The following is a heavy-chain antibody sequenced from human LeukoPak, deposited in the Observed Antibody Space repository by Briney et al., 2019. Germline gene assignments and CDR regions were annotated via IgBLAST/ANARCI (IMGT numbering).Heavy chain of an antibody. CDR2: MNPNSGNT. J-gene: IGHJ3*02. V-gene: IGHV1-8*01. CDR1: GYTFTSYD. D-gene: IGHD3-3*01. Sequence: ASVKVSCKASGYTFTSYDINWVRQATGQGHEWMGWMNPNSGNTGYAQKFQGRVTMTRNTSISTAYMELSSLRSEDTAVYYCARGLLWSGWGKADAFDIWGQGTMVTVSS. CDR3: ARGLLWSGWGKADAFDI.